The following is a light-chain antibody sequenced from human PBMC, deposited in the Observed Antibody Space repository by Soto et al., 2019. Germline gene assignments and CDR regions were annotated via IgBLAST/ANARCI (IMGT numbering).Light chain of an antibody. V-gene: IGLV1-44*01. J-gene: IGLJ2*01. CDR3: AAWDDSLNGPV. CDR2: NTN. CDR1: SSNVGINS. Sequence: QSVVPQPPSASGTPGQRVAIACSGSSSNVGINSVSWYQQFPGAAPKVLIYNTNQRPSGVPDRFSGSKSGTSASLAISGLQPEDEADYYCAAWDDSLNGPVFGGGTKLTVL.